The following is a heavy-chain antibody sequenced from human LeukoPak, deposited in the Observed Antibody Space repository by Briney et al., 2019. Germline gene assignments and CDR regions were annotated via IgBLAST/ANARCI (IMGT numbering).Heavy chain of an antibody. D-gene: IGHD6-13*01. CDR2: IWYDGSNE. Sequence: GRSLRLSCAASGFTFSTYVMHWVRQAPGKGLEWVAVIWYDGSNEYYADSVKGRFTISRDNSKNTLYVRMNSLRAEDTAVYYCARDVGYRSSRGFDYWGQGTLVTVSS. CDR3: ARDVGYRSSRGFDY. V-gene: IGHV3-33*01. J-gene: IGHJ4*02. CDR1: GFTFSTYV.